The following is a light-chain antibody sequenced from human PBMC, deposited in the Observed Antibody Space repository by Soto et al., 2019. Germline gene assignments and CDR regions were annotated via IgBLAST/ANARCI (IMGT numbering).Light chain of an antibody. V-gene: IGKV1-12*01. CDR3: QQGNSFPLT. CDR2: TAS. J-gene: IGKJ4*01. Sequence: DIHMTQSPSSVSASVGDRVTITCRASQGISTWLAWYQQKPGEAPRLLIYTASTLHSGVPSRFSGGGSGTDFTLTITNLQPEDFATYYGQQGNSFPLTFGGGTKVEIK. CDR1: QGISTW.